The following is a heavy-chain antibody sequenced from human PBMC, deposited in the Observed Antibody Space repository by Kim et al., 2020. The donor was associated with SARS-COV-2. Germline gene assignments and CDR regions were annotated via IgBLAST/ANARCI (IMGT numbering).Heavy chain of an antibody. V-gene: IGHV1-58*01. CDR2: IVVCSGNT. J-gene: IGHJ4*02. CDR3: AAAKEYYYDSSGYYVVVGFDY. D-gene: IGHD3-22*01. Sequence: SVKVSCNASGFTFTSSAVQWVRQARGQRLEWIGWIVVCSGNTNYAQKFQERVTITRDMSTSTAYMELSSLRSEDTAVYYCAAAKEYYYDSSGYYVVVGFDYWGKGPLVTVSS. CDR1: GFTFTSSA.